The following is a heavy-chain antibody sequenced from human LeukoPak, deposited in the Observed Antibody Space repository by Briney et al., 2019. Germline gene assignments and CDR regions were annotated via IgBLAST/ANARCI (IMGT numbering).Heavy chain of an antibody. D-gene: IGHD3-22*01. CDR2: ISGTGTTI. V-gene: IGHV3-11*04. J-gene: IGHJ4*02. CDR1: GPTFSDYY. Sequence: AGGSLRLSCAASGPTFSDYYMTWIRQAPGKGLEWVSSISGTGTTIYSADSVRGRFTVSRDNARNSLFLHMNSLRAEDTAVYYCAVQITMIVVVPYFDYWGQGTLVTVSS. CDR3: AVQITMIVVVPYFDY.